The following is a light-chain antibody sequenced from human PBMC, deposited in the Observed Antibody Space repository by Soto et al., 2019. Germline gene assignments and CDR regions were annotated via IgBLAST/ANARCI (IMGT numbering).Light chain of an antibody. J-gene: IGKJ4*01. CDR1: QSVYSN. Sequence: EIVMTQSPVTLSVSPGEGVTLSCRASQSVYSNLAWYQQKPGQPPRLLIYDASARATDIPARFSGSGSGTDFTLTVSRLQSEDFAVYYCQQYNNWPLTFGGGTKVEIK. CDR3: QQYNNWPLT. CDR2: DAS. V-gene: IGKV3-15*01.